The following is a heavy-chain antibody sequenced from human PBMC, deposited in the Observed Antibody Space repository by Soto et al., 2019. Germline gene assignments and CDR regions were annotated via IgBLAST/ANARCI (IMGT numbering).Heavy chain of an antibody. J-gene: IGHJ4*02. CDR1: GFTVGNNY. D-gene: IGHD4-4*01. V-gene: IGHV3-66*01. CDR2: IFSGGST. Sequence: AGGSLRLSCAASGFTVGNNYMSWVRQAPGKGLEWVSVIFSGGSTNYVDSVKGRFTISRDNSKNTLYLQMNSLRAEDTAVYYCAKSMSDYTIDYWGQGTLVTVSS. CDR3: AKSMSDYTIDY.